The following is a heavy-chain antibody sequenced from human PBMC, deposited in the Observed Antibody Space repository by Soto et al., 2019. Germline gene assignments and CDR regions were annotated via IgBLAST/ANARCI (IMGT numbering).Heavy chain of an antibody. V-gene: IGHV1-8*01. J-gene: IGHJ6*03. Sequence: ASVKVSCKASGYTFTNSDINWVRQATGQGLEWMGWINPNSGKASYAQKFQGRVTIATNESTSTAYMELNSLRSEDTAVYYCAKGGYCTNGVCPSLNYYYYMDVWGKGTTVTVSS. CDR3: AKGGYCTNGVCPSLNYYYYMDV. D-gene: IGHD2-8*01. CDR2: INPNSGKA. CDR1: GYTFTNSD.